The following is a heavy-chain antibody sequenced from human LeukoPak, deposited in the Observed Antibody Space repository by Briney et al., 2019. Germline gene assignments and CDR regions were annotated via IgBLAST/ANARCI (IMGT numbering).Heavy chain of an antibody. Sequence: GGSLRLSCAASGITFTGNWHWVRQAPGKGLVWVSLIRSDGSSTTYADSVKGRFTISRDNAQNSLFLELNSLRGEDTAVYYCARERNFYYYDYWGQGALVTVSS. CDR3: ARERNFYYYDY. CDR2: IRSDGSST. V-gene: IGHV3-74*03. CDR1: GITFTGNW. J-gene: IGHJ4*02. D-gene: IGHD3-3*01.